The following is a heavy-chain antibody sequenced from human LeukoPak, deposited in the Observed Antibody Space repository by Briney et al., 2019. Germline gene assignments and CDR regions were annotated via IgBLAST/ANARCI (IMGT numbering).Heavy chain of an antibody. CDR1: GDSISSSSYY. Sequence: SETLSLTCSVSGDSISSSSYYWGWIRQPPGKGLEWIGSIYYSGSTFYNPSLKSRVAISVDTSKNQFSLNLTSVTAADTAVYYCTRVGGYYYYMDVWGIGTTVTVSS. D-gene: IGHD2-15*01. J-gene: IGHJ6*03. V-gene: IGHV4-39*07. CDR2: IYYSGST. CDR3: TRVGGYYYYMDV.